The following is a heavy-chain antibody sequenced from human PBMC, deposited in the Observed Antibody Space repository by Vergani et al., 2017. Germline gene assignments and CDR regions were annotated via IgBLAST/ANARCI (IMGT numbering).Heavy chain of an antibody. J-gene: IGHJ6*03. Sequence: QVQLVESGGGVVQPGRSLRLSCAASGFPFSSYAMHWVRQAPGKGLEWVAVISYDGSNKYYADSVKGRFTISRDNSKNTLYLQMNSLRAEDTAVYYCARENWNDVIYYYYYMDVWGKGTTVAVSS. D-gene: IGHD1-1*01. CDR2: ISYDGSNK. CDR1: GFPFSSYA. V-gene: IGHV3-30-3*01. CDR3: ARENWNDVIYYYYYMDV.